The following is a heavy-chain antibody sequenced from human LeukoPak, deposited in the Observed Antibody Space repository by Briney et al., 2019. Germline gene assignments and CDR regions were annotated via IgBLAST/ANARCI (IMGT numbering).Heavy chain of an antibody. CDR2: ISGSGGST. J-gene: IGHJ4*02. CDR3: AKDSRRYCSGGSCYYFDY. CDR1: GFTFSSYA. D-gene: IGHD2-15*01. V-gene: IGHV3-23*01. Sequence: GGSLRLSCAASGFTFSSYAMSWVRQAPGKGLEWVSAISGSGGSTYYADSVKGRSTISRDNSKNTLYLQMNSLRAEDTAVYYCAKDSRRYCSGGSCYYFDYWGQGTLVTVSS.